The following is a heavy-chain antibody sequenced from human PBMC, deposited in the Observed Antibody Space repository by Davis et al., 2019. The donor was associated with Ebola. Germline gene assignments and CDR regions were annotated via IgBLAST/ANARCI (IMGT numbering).Heavy chain of an antibody. CDR1: GFTFSNFA. Sequence: GESLKISCAASGFTFSNFAMHWVRQAPGKGLDWVAVIWYDGSNEYYADSVKGRFTISRDNSKNTLYLQMNSLRAEDTAVYYCANSPGKKVLLWFKGFDPWGQGTLVTVSS. CDR2: IWYDGSNE. CDR3: ANSPGKKVLLWFKGFDP. D-gene: IGHD3-10*01. J-gene: IGHJ5*02. V-gene: IGHV3-33*06.